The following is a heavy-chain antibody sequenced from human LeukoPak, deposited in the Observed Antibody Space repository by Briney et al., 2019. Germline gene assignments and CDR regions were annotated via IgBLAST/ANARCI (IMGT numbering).Heavy chain of an antibody. J-gene: IGHJ4*02. D-gene: IGHD2-21*02. CDR2: FDPEDGET. V-gene: IGHV1-24*01. CDR1: GYTLTELS. CDR3: ATAYCGGDCRSYIDY. Sequence: GVSVKVSCKVSGYTLTELSMHWVRQAPGKGLEWMGGFDPEDGETIYAQKFQGRVTMTEDTSTDTAYMELSSLRSEDTAVYYCATAYCGGDCRSYIDYWGQGTLVTVSS.